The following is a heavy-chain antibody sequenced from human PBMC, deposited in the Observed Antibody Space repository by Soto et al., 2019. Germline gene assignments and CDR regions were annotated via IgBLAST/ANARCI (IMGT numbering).Heavy chain of an antibody. CDR1: GYTITRAD. CDR2: IYVVNGNA. Sequence: ASVKVSCHAPGYTITRADMHWVRQAPGQRLERMGRIYVVNGNAYYSQRIHGRATFTRDTSASTGYMELSSLISGDTAVYYCVASRSWCDFHYWGQGTVVTVSS. J-gene: IGHJ4*02. CDR3: VASRSWCDFHY. D-gene: IGHD2-15*01. V-gene: IGHV1-3*01.